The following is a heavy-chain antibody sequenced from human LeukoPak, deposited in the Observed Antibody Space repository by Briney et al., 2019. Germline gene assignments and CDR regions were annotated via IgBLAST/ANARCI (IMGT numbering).Heavy chain of an antibody. D-gene: IGHD6-19*01. Sequence: SETLSLTCAVYGGSFSGYYWSWIRQPPGKGLEWIGEINHSGSTNYNPSLKSRVTISVDTSKNQFSLKLSSVTAADTAVYYCARHIRKRGIAVAGTPGWFDPWGQGTLVTVSS. CDR2: INHSGST. V-gene: IGHV4-34*01. CDR1: GGSFSGYY. CDR3: ARHIRKRGIAVAGTPGWFDP. J-gene: IGHJ5*02.